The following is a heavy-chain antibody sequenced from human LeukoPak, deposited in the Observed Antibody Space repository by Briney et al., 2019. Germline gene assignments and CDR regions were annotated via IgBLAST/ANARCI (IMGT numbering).Heavy chain of an antibody. D-gene: IGHD6-13*01. CDR2: IKEDGSEK. CDR1: GFTFSSYW. V-gene: IGHV3-7*05. J-gene: IGHJ4*02. CDR3: VRSSSWSNFDY. Sequence: PGGSLRLSCAASGFTFSSYWMSWVRQAPGKGLEWVANIKEDGSEKHYVDSVKGRFTTSRDNAKSSLYLQTSSLRGDDTAVYYCVRSSSWSNFDYWGQGTLVTVSS.